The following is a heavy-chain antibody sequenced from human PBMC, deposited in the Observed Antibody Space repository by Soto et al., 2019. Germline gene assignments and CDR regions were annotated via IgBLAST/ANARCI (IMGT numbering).Heavy chain of an antibody. CDR2: IYYSGST. V-gene: IGHV4-59*01. D-gene: IGHD3-10*01. J-gene: IGHJ4*02. CDR3: ARNYYGSGSYFHYFDY. Sequence: SETLSLTCTVSGGSISSYYWSWIRQPPGKGLEWIGYIYYSGSTNYNPSLKSRVTISVDTSKNQFSLKLSSVTAADTAVYYCARNYYGSGSYFHYFDYWGQGTLVTVSS. CDR1: GGSISSYY.